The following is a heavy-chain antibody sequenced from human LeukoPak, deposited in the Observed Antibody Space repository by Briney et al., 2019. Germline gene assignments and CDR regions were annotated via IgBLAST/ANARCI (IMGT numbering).Heavy chain of an antibody. Sequence: GGSLRLSCAASGFTVSSKYMSWVRQAPGKGLEWVSVIYSGGSIYYADSVKGRFTISRDNAKNSLFLQMNSLRAEDTAVYYCARSGAVAGNLAYWGQGTLVTVSS. CDR1: GFTVSSKY. J-gene: IGHJ4*02. CDR3: ARSGAVAGNLAY. V-gene: IGHV3-53*01. CDR2: IYSGGSI. D-gene: IGHD6-19*01.